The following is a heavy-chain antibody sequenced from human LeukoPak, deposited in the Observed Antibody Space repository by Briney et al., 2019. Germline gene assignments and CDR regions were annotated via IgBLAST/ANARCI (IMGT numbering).Heavy chain of an antibody. D-gene: IGHD5-18*01. V-gene: IGHV4-34*01. CDR3: ARLLRRSGYIYGRHDY. Sequence: SETLSLTCAVYGGSFSGYYWSWIRQPPGKGLEWIGEINHSGSTNYNPSLKSRVTISVDTSKNQFSLKLSSVTAADTAVYYCARLLRRSGYIYGRHDYWGQGTLVTVSS. J-gene: IGHJ4*02. CDR1: GGSFSGYY. CDR2: INHSGST.